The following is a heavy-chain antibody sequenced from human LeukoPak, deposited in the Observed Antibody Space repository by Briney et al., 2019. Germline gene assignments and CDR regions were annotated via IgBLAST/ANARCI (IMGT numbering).Heavy chain of an antibody. V-gene: IGHV4-59*01. CDR2: IYYSGST. CDR3: AREGPRPYYCYGMDV. CDR1: GGSISSYY. J-gene: IGHJ6*02. Sequence: SETLSLTCTVSGGSISSYYWNWIRQPPGKGLEWIGYIYYSGSTNYNPSLESGLTRSVDASTDQFSLKLSSVTAADTAVYYCAREGPRPYYCYGMDVWGQGTTVTVSS.